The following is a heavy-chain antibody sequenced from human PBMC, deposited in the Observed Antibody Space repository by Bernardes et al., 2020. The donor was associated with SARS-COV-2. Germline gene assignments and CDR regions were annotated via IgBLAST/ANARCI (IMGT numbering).Heavy chain of an antibody. CDR1: GFTFSSYA. CDR2: MSGSGGDT. Sequence: GGSLRLSCAASGFTFSSYAMSWVRQAPGKGLEWVSGMSGSGGDTYYADSVKGRFTISRDNSKNTLYLQMNSLRAEDTAVYYCSRYISGSYQYYYYGMDVWGQGTTVTVSS. CDR3: SRYISGSYQYYYYGMDV. J-gene: IGHJ6*02. V-gene: IGHV3-23*01. D-gene: IGHD3-10*01.